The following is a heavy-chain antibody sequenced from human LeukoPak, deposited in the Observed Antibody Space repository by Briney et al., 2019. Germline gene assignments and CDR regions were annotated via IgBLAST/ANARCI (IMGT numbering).Heavy chain of an antibody. D-gene: IGHD6-6*01. J-gene: IGHJ5*02. CDR1: GGTFSSYT. CDR2: IIPILGIA. CDR3: ASFDIAARPRADP. V-gene: IGHV1-69*02. Sequence: SVKVSCKASGGTFSSYTISWVRQAPGQGLELMGRIIPILGIANYAQKFQGRVTITADKSTSTAYMELSSLRSEDTAVYYCASFDIAARPRADPWGQGTLVTVSS.